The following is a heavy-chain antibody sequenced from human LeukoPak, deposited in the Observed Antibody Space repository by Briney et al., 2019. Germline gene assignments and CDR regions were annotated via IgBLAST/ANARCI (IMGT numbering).Heavy chain of an antibody. V-gene: IGHV3-30-3*01. CDR3: AREAPGYFDY. CDR1: GFTFSSYA. Sequence: GGSLRLSCAASGFTFSSYAMHWVRQAPGKGLEWVAVISYDGSNKYYADSVKGRFTISRDNSKNTLYLQMNSLRAEDTAVYYCAREAPGYFDYWGQGTLVTVSS. J-gene: IGHJ4*02. CDR2: ISYDGSNK.